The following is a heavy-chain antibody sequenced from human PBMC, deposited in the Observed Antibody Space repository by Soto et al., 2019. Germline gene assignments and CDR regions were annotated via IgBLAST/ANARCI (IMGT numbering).Heavy chain of an antibody. D-gene: IGHD3-3*01. V-gene: IGHV1-69*13. CDR1: GPTFSSYA. Sequence: ASVKVSCNASGPTFSSYAISWVREAPGQGLEWMGGIIPIFGTANYAQKFQGRVTITADESARTAYMELSSLRSEDTAVYYCARRKGYDFWSAQNAFDIWGQGTMVTVSS. CDR3: ARRKGYDFWSAQNAFDI. J-gene: IGHJ3*02. CDR2: IIPIFGTA.